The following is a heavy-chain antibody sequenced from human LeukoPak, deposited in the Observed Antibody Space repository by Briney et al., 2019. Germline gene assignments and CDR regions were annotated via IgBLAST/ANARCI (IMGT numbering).Heavy chain of an antibody. CDR1: GGTFSSYA. CDR3: AREHDSSGYRGTFDAFDI. Sequence: SVKVSCKASGGTFSSYAISWVRQAPGQGLEWMGRIITIFGTANYAQKFQGRVTITTDESTSTAYMELSSLRSEDTAVYYCAREHDSSGYRGTFDAFDIWGQGTMVTVSS. CDR2: IITIFGTA. V-gene: IGHV1-69*05. D-gene: IGHD3-22*01. J-gene: IGHJ3*02.